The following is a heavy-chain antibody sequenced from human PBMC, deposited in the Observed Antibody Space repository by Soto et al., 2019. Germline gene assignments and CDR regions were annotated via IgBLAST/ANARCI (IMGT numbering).Heavy chain of an antibody. V-gene: IGHV4-30-4*01. D-gene: IGHD1-1*01. J-gene: IGHJ4*02. Sequence: SETLSLTCTVSGGSISSADFFWTWLRQPPGKGLEWLGYIYYSGTTYYNPSLKGRLIISIDTSRNQFSLSLNSVTAADTAVYFCARGGLEPFDYWGQGALVTVSS. CDR1: GGSISSADFF. CDR2: IYYSGTT. CDR3: ARGGLEPFDY.